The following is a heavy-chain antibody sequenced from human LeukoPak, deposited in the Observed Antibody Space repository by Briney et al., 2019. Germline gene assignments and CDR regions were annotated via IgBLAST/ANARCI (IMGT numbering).Heavy chain of an antibody. J-gene: IGHJ5*02. CDR3: AKDAVAPQYYDILTGYYRFNWLDP. V-gene: IGHV3-23*01. Sequence: PGGSLRLSCAASGFTFSSYAMSWVRQAPGKRLEWVSAISGSGGSAYYADSVKGRFTISRDNSKNTLYLQMNSLRAEDTAVYYCAKDAVAPQYYDILTGYYRFNWLDPWGQGTLVTVSS. CDR1: GFTFSSYA. D-gene: IGHD3-9*01. CDR2: ISGSGGSA.